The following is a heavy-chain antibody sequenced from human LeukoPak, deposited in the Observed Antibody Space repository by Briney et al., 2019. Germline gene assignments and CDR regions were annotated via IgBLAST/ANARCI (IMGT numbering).Heavy chain of an antibody. D-gene: IGHD2-21*01. J-gene: IGHJ4*02. Sequence: SETLSLTCTVSGGSISSGDYYWSWIRQPPGKGLEWIGYIYYSGSTYYNPSLKSRVTISVDTSKNQFSLKLSSVTAADTAVYYCARDLWWGNYFDYWGQGTLVTVSS. CDR3: ARDLWWGNYFDY. CDR1: GGSISSGDYY. V-gene: IGHV4-30-4*01. CDR2: IYYSGST.